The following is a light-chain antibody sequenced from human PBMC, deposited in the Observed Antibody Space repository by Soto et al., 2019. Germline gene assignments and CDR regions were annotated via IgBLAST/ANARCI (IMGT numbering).Light chain of an antibody. V-gene: IGKV1-39*01. CDR1: QSISTY. J-gene: IGKJ4*01. CDR2: RSS. CDR3: QQTFSPYVS. Sequence: DIPMTQSPSSLSVSIGDRVIITCRASQSISTYLNWYQYKPGKAPRLVIFRSSTLQSGVPSRFSGRGSGTDFTLTISSLQPEDFATYFCQQTFSPYVSFGGGHRVEI.